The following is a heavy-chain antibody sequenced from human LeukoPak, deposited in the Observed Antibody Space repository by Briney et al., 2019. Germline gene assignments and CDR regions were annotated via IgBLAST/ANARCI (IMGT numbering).Heavy chain of an antibody. J-gene: IGHJ4*02. Sequence: PGGSLRLSCAASGFTFSSYWMHWVRQAPGKGLVWVSNINSDGSTTTYADSVKGRFTISRDNAENTLYLQMNSLRAEDTAVYYCARDQSGSHDYWGQGTLVTVSS. V-gene: IGHV3-74*01. CDR1: GFTFSSYW. CDR3: ARDQSGSHDY. D-gene: IGHD1-26*01. CDR2: INSDGSTT.